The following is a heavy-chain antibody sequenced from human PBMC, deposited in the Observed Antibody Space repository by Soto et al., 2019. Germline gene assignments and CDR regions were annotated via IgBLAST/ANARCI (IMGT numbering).Heavy chain of an antibody. D-gene: IGHD3-22*01. CDR1: GYTFGSHY. J-gene: IGHJ5*02. V-gene: IGHV1-46*01. CDR2: INPSGTIT. Sequence: ASVKVSCKASGYTFGSHYMHWVRQAPGQGLEWMGVINPSGTITSYAQKFQGRVTMTSDTSTSTVYMELSSLRSEDTAVYYCARDQSFTSSVYGYWWFDPWRQGSPVTVSS. CDR3: ARDQSFTSSVYGYWWFDP.